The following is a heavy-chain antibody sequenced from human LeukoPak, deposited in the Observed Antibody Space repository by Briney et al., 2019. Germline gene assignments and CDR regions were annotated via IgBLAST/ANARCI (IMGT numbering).Heavy chain of an antibody. D-gene: IGHD6-19*01. J-gene: IGHJ4*02. CDR3: ARDNQLADLDY. CDR1: GGSISSSNW. CDR2: IYHSGST. Sequence: LRRALSLTCAVSGGSISSSNWWSWVRQPPGKGLEWIGEIYHSGSTNYNPSLKSRVTISVDTSKTQFSLKLSSVTAADTAVYYCARDNQLADLDYWGQGTLVTVSS. V-gene: IGHV4-4*02.